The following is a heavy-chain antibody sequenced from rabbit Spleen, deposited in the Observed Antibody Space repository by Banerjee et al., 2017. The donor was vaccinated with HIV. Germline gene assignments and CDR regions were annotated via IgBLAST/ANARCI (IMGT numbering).Heavy chain of an antibody. J-gene: IGHJ3*01. CDR2: IYSSSGST. CDR3: ARGDVYGNHGYDL. V-gene: IGHV1S43*01. Sequence: QEQLVESGGGLVTLGGSLKLSCKASGIDFSSYGISWVRQAPGKGLELIACIYSSSGSTWYASWVNGRFTISSSTSLNTLTLRMTSLTAADTATYFCARGDVYGNHGYDLWGQGTLVTVS. CDR1: GIDFSSYG. D-gene: IGHD6-1*01.